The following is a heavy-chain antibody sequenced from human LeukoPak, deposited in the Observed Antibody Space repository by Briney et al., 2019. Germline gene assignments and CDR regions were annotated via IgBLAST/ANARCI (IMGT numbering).Heavy chain of an antibody. V-gene: IGHV4-59*01. D-gene: IGHD2-2*01. CDR2: ILYSGST. CDR3: AREYCTRTTCYFDY. Sequence: SETLSLTCTVSGGSISSYYWSWIRQPAGKGLEWIGYILYSGSTNYNPSLKSRLTISVDTSKNQFSLKLSSVTAADTAVYYCAREYCTRTTCYFDYWGQGTLVTVSS. CDR1: GGSISSYY. J-gene: IGHJ4*02.